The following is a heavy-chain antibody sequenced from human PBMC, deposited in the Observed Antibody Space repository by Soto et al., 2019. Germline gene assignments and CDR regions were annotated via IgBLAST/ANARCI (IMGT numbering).Heavy chain of an antibody. CDR2: IIPMFGTP. D-gene: IGHD5-12*01. CDR3: ATSEGSDGYSFDS. J-gene: IGHJ4*02. V-gene: IGHV1-69*13. Sequence: ASVKFSWKGSGVTFNRQDMMCVRQAPGQRLEWMGGIIPMFGTPHYAEKCQDRVTITADESTGTAYLQLSSLTSEGTAVYYCATSEGSDGYSFDSWGPGTLVPVSS. CDR1: GVTFNRQD.